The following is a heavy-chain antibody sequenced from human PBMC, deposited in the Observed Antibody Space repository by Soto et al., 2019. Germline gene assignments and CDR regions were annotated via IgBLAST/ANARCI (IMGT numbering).Heavy chain of an antibody. CDR2: IKNRADGGTT. J-gene: IGHJ4*02. V-gene: IGHV3-15*01. CDR3: TTDPGDYEDF. CDR1: GITFTNAW. Sequence: EVQLVESGGDLVKPGGCLTLSCAASGITFTNAWMSWVRQAPGKGLEWVGRIKNRADGGTTDYAAPVRGRFTISRDDSTNTLFLQMNSLEAEDTAVYYCTTDPGDYEDFWGQGTLVTVSS. D-gene: IGHD4-17*01.